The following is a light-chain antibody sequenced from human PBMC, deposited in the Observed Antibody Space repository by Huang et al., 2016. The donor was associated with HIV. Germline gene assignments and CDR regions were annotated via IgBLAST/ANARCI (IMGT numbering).Light chain of an antibody. J-gene: IGKJ2*01. V-gene: IGKV1-39*01. CDR2: AAS. CDR1: QIVSTY. Sequence: DILMTQSPSSLSAFVGDRVTITCRASQIVSTYLNCYQQKPGKAPKLLIYAASSLQSWVPSRFSGSGSGTDFTLTISSLQPDDFATYYCQQSYSTPFYTFGQGTKLEIK. CDR3: QQSYSTPFYT.